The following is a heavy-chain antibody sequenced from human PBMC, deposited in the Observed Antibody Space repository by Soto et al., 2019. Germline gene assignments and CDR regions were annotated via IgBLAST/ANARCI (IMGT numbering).Heavy chain of an antibody. D-gene: IGHD1-26*01. CDR2: ISYDGSNK. CDR3: ARDWGATRAFDY. V-gene: IGHV3-30-3*01. Sequence: GGSLRHSCAASGFTFSSYAMHWVRQAPGKGLEWVAVISYDGSNKYYADSVKGRFTISRDNSKNTLYLQMNSLRAEDTAVYYCARDWGATRAFDYWGQGTLVTVSS. CDR1: GFTFSSYA. J-gene: IGHJ4*02.